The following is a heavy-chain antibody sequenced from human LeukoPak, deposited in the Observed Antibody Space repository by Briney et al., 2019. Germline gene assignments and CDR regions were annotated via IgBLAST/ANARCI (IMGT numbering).Heavy chain of an antibody. Sequence: GGSLRLSCEASGFTFTYYDMHWVRQVKGKGLEWVSGIGTTGDTYYEGAVKGRFAISRENAKNSVYLQMNSLRAADTAVYYCARHIRSMLIAAVDRGFDPWGQGTLVTVSS. J-gene: IGHJ5*02. V-gene: IGHV3-13*01. CDR3: ARHIRSMLIAAVDRGFDP. D-gene: IGHD6-13*01. CDR2: IGTTGDT. CDR1: GFTFTYYD.